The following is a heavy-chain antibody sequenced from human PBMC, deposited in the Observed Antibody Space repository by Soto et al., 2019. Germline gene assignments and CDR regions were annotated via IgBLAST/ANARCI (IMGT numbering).Heavy chain of an antibody. V-gene: IGHV1-2*02. D-gene: IGHD6-13*01. CDR2: INPNSGGT. Sequence: ASVKVSCKASGYTFTGFYMHWVRQAPGQGLEWMGWINPNSGGTNYAQKFQGRVTMTRDTSISTAYMELSSLRSEDTAVYYCARDGGIAAAATGAFDIWGQGTMVTVSS. J-gene: IGHJ3*02. CDR1: GYTFTGFY. CDR3: ARDGGIAAAATGAFDI.